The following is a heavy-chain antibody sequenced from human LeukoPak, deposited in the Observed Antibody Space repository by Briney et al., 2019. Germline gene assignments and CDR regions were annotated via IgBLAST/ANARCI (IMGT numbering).Heavy chain of an antibody. D-gene: IGHD3-16*01. CDR2: IFYTGRA. CDR3: ARLVVGVNTRVDS. CDR1: RVSISPDH. V-gene: IGHV4-59*08. Sequence: PSETLSLTCTVSRVSISPDHCAWIRQPPGKGLEWIGYIFYTGRARYNPSLEGRATLTVDMSKNQVSLKLSSVTAADTAMYYCARLVVGVNTRVDSWGQGTLVTVSS. J-gene: IGHJ4*02.